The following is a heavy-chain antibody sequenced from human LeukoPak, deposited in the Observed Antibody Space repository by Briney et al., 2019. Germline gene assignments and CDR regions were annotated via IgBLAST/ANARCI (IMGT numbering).Heavy chain of an antibody. CDR2: IYSGGST. V-gene: IGHV3-53*01. Sequence: GGSLRLSCAASGFTFSDYYMTWIRQAPGKGLEWVSVIYSGGSTYYADSVKGRFTISRDNSKNTLYLQMNSLRAEDTAVYYCARDQAVTPYYYYYGMDVWGQGTTVTVSS. J-gene: IGHJ6*02. CDR1: GFTFSDYY. CDR3: ARDQAVTPYYYYYGMDV. D-gene: IGHD4-17*01.